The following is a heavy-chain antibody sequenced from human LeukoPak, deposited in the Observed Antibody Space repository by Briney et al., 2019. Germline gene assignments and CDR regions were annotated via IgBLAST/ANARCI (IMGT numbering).Heavy chain of an antibody. D-gene: IGHD3-22*01. CDR2: ISGSGGST. CDR3: AKYDSRGYYYVVLIDY. Sequence: PGGSLRLSCAASGFTFSSYAMSWVRQAPGKGLEWVSAISGSGGSTYYADSVKGRFTISRDNSKNTLYLQMNSLRAEDTAVYYCAKYDSRGYYYVVLIDYWGQGTLVTVSS. CDR1: GFTFSSYA. J-gene: IGHJ4*02. V-gene: IGHV3-23*01.